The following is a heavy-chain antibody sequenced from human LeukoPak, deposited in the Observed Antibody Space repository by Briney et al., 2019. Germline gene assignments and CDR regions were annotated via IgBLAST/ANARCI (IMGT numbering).Heavy chain of an antibody. CDR2: ISSSSSYI. CDR1: GFTFSSYS. J-gene: IGHJ6*03. CDR3: AREGFWSGYNYYYYCMDV. V-gene: IGHV3-21*01. D-gene: IGHD3-3*01. Sequence: GGSLRLSCAASGFTFSSYSINWVRQAPGKGLEWVSSISSSSSYIYYADSVKGRFTISRDNAKNSLYLQMNSLRAEDTAEYYCAREGFWSGYNYYYYCMDVWGKGTTVTVSS.